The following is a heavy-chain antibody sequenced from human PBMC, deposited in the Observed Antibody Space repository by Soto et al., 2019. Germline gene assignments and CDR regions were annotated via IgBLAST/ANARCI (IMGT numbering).Heavy chain of an antibody. Sequence: GGSLRLSCAPSGFTFSDHYMEWVRQAPGTGLEWVGRTRNKVDSYTTKYAASVRGRFTISRDDSKTSLYLQMNSLKTEDTALYYCATGTVGAMDYWGKGT. D-gene: IGHD1-26*01. CDR1: GFTFSDHY. V-gene: IGHV3-72*01. CDR3: ATGTVGAMDY. CDR2: TRNKVDSYTT. J-gene: IGHJ4*02.